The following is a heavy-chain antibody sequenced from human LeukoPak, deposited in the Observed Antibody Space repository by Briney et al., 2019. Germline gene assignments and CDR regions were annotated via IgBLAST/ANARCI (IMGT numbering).Heavy chain of an antibody. Sequence: GGSLRLSCAASGFTFSSYSINWVRQAPGKGLEWVSYISSSSSTIYYADSVKGRFTISRDNAKNSLYLQMNSLRAEDTAVYYCARGRQWLVQGDAFDIWGQGTMVTVSS. CDR1: GFTFSSYS. CDR2: ISSSSSTI. D-gene: IGHD6-19*01. V-gene: IGHV3-48*04. J-gene: IGHJ3*02. CDR3: ARGRQWLVQGDAFDI.